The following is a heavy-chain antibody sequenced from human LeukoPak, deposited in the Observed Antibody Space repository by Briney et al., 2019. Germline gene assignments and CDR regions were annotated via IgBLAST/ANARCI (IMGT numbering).Heavy chain of an antibody. CDR3: ARDLVAAAPYDY. CDR2: ISSGGRTI. V-gene: IGHV3-11*04. CDR1: GFTFSDYY. D-gene: IGHD6-13*01. Sequence: GGSLRLSCAGSGFTFSDYYMSWIRQAPGKGLEWVSYISSGGRTIYYADSVKGRFTMSRDNAKNSLYLQMNSLRAEDTAVYYCARDLVAAAPYDYWGQGTLVTVSS. J-gene: IGHJ4*02.